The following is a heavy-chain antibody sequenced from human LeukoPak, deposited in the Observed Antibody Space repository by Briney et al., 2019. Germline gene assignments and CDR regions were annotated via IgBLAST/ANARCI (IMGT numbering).Heavy chain of an antibody. CDR2: INPSGGST. D-gene: IGHD6-19*01. CDR3: ASGTRIAVAGDYYYYGMDV. J-gene: IGHJ6*04. CDR1: GYTFTSYY. Sequence: ASVKVSCKASGYTFTSYYMHWVRQAPGQGIEWMGVINPSGGSTSYAQKFQGRVTMTRDTSTSTVYMELSSLRSEDTAVYYCASGTRIAVAGDYYYYGMDVWGKGTTVTVSS. V-gene: IGHV1-46*01.